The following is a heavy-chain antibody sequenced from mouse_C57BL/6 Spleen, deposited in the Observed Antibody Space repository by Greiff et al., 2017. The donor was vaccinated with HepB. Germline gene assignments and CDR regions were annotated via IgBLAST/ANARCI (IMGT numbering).Heavy chain of an antibody. J-gene: IGHJ3*01. D-gene: IGHD2-4*01. CDR1: GYTFTSYW. Sequence: QVQLQQSGAELVKPGASVKMSCKASGYTFTSYWITWVKQRPGQGLEWIGDIYPGSGSTNYNEKFKSKATLTVDTSSSTAYMQLSSLTSEDSAVYYCARYYDYDEGFAYWGQGTLVTVSA. CDR3: ARYYDYDEGFAY. V-gene: IGHV1-55*01. CDR2: IYPGSGST.